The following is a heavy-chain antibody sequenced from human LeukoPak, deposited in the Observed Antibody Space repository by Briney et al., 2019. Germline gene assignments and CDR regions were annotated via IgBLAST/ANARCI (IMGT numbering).Heavy chain of an antibody. D-gene: IGHD6-13*01. CDR3: ARGGAAAGTGPHSWFDP. J-gene: IGHJ5*02. V-gene: IGHV1-18*01. CDR1: GYTFTSYG. CDR2: ISAYNGNT. Sequence: ASVKVSCKASGYTFTSYGISWVRQAPGQGLEWMGWISAYNGNTNYAQKLQGRVTMTTDTSTSTAYMELRSLGSDDTAVYYCARGGAAAGTGPHSWFDPWGQGTLVTVSS.